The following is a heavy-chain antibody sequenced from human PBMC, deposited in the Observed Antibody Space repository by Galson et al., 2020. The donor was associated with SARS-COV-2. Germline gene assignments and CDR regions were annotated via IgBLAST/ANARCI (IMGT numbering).Heavy chain of an antibody. Sequence: GGSLRLSCAGSGFTFSSYEMNWVRQAPGKGLEWVSYISSSGTNIYYADSVKGRFTISRDNAKNSLYLQMTSLRAEDTAVYYCASPYLAAASFFDDFDIWGLGTMVTVSS. D-gene: IGHD2-15*01. CDR3: ASPYLAAASFFDDFDI. CDR2: ISSSGTNI. CDR1: GFTFSSYE. J-gene: IGHJ3*02. V-gene: IGHV3-48*03.